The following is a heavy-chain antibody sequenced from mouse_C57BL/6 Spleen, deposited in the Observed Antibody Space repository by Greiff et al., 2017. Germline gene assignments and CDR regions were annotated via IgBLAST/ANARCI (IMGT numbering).Heavy chain of an antibody. CDR2: IDPETGGT. CDR3: TRENAMDY. CDR1: GYTFTDYE. J-gene: IGHJ4*01. Sequence: VQLQQSGAELVRPGASVTLSCKASGYTFTDYEMHWVKQTPVHGLEWIGAIDPETGGTAYNQKFKGKAILTADKTSSTAYMELRSLTSEDSAVYNCTRENAMDYWGQGTSVTVSS. V-gene: IGHV1-15*01.